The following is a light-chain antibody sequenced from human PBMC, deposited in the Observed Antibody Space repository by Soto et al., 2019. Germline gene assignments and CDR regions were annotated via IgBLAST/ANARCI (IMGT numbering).Light chain of an antibody. Sequence: DVRIIHSPYAISSSVGDRVTIGFRPSQAVPTKMAWYQQKPGKPPKLLIYEESTLHSGVPSRFSGRESGTQFPLTIDSLQPEDFATYYCQKVKTYPRNFGGGTKVDIK. CDR2: EES. CDR1: QAVPTK. CDR3: QKVKTYPRN. J-gene: IGKJ4*01. V-gene: IGKV1-9*01.